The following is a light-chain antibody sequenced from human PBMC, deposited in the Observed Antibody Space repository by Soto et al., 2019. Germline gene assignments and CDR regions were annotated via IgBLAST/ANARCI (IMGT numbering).Light chain of an antibody. CDR3: QHYDSYSGT. CDR1: QTISSW. Sequence: DIQMTQSPSTLSASVGDRVTITCRASQTISSWLAWYQQKPGKAPKLLIYRASSLESGVPSRFSGSGSGAEFTLTISSLQPDDFATYYCQHYDSYSGTSGPGTEVDIK. CDR2: RAS. J-gene: IGKJ3*01. V-gene: IGKV1-5*03.